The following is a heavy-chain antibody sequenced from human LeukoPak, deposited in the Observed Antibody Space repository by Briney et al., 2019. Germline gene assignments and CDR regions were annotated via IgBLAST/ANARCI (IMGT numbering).Heavy chain of an antibody. CDR1: GGSISSYY. CDR2: IYYSGST. CDR3: ARDNIVVVPAAMDYYYYGMDV. J-gene: IGHJ6*02. V-gene: IGHV4-39*07. D-gene: IGHD2-2*01. Sequence: SETLSLTCTVSGGSISSYYWGWIRRPPGKGLEWIGSIYYSGSTYYNPSLKSRVTISVDTSKNQFSLKLSSVTAADTAVYYCARDNIVVVPAAMDYYYYGMDVWGQGTTVTVSS.